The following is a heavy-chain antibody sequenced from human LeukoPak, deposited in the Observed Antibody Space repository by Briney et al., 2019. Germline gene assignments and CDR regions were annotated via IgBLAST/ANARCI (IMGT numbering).Heavy chain of an antibody. CDR2: ISGSGGST. CDR3: ALIVEMVTRTALGDY. Sequence: PGGSLRLSCAASGFTFSSYAMSWVRQAPGKGLEWVSAISGSGGSTYYADSVKGRFTISRDNSKNTLYLQMNSLRAEDTAVYYCALIVEMVTRTALGDYWGQGTLVTVSS. V-gene: IGHV3-23*01. J-gene: IGHJ4*02. D-gene: IGHD5-24*01. CDR1: GFTFSSYA.